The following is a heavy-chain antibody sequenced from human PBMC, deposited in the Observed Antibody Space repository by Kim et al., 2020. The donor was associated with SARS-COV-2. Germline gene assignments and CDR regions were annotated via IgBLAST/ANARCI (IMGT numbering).Heavy chain of an antibody. CDR3: ARDGNYGSGYGMDV. V-gene: IGHV4-59*01. Sequence: NPSLKSRVTIAVDTSKNQFSLRLSSVTAADTAVYYCARDGNYGSGYGMDVWGQGTTVTVSS. J-gene: IGHJ6*02. D-gene: IGHD3-10*01.